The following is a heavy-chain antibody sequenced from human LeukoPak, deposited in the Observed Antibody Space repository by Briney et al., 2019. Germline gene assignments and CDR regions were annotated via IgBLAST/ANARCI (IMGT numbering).Heavy chain of an antibody. CDR2: ISGSGGST. J-gene: IGHJ4*02. CDR1: GFTFFSYT. D-gene: IGHD6-13*01. CDR3: ATESSSCNEVSYYVS. Sequence: PGGSLRHSSAHSGFTFFSYTMRSVSQAPGKGLEWVSAISGSGGSTYYADSVKGRFTIYRDNTKNTLYMQMNSLRAEDTAVYYCATESSSCNEVSYYVSWGQGTLVTVSS. V-gene: IGHV3-23*01.